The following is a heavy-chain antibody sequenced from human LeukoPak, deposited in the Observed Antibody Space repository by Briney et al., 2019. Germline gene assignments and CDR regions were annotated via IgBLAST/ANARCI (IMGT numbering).Heavy chain of an antibody. CDR3: ARDYYDSSGYWWFDP. J-gene: IGHJ5*02. CDR2: ISSSSSTI. Sequence: GGSLRLSCAASGFTFSSYSMNWVRQAPGKGLEWVSYISSSSSTIYYADSVKGRFTISRDNAKNSLYLQMNSLRAEDTAVYYCARDYYDSSGYWWFDPWGQGTLVTVSS. CDR1: GFTFSSYS. V-gene: IGHV3-48*01. D-gene: IGHD3-22*01.